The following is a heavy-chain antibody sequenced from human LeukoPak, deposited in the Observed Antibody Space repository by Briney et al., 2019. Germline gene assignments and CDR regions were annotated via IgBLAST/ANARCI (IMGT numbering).Heavy chain of an antibody. V-gene: IGHV1-2*02. J-gene: IGHJ4*02. D-gene: IGHD4-23*01. CDR3: ARDYVGNSVLDY. Sequence: ASVKVSCKASGYFFTGYYVHWVRQAPGQGLEWMGWSHPKSGNTYYALKFHGRVSITRDTSISTVYMDLSSLISDDTAVYYCARDYVGNSVLDYWGQGTLVTVSS. CDR2: SHPKSGNT. CDR1: GYFFTGYY.